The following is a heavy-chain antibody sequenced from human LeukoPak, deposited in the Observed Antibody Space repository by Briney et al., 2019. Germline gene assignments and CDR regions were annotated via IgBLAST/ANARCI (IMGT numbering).Heavy chain of an antibody. J-gene: IGHJ4*02. CDR1: GFTFSSYA. D-gene: IGHD3-22*01. CDR3: AKAKNYYDSSGYYADY. Sequence: GGSLRLSCAASGFTFSSYAMSWVREAPGKGLEWVSAISGSGGSTYYADSVKGRFTISRDNSKNTLYLQMNSLRAEDTAVYYCAKAKNYYDSSGYYADYWGQGTLVTVSS. CDR2: ISGSGGST. V-gene: IGHV3-23*01.